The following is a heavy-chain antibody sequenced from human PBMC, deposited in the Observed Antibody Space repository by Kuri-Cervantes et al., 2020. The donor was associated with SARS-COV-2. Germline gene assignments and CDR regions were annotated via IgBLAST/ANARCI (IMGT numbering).Heavy chain of an antibody. Sequence: GGSLRLSCAASGFTFSSYGRHWVRQAPGKGLEWVAVISYDGSNKYYADSVKGRFTITRDNSKNTLYLQMNCLRAEDTAVYYCAKDWSLGGNFRYYFDYWGQGTLVTVSS. D-gene: IGHD4-23*01. J-gene: IGHJ4*02. CDR1: GFTFSSYG. CDR2: ISYDGSNK. V-gene: IGHV3-30*18. CDR3: AKDWSLGGNFRYYFDY.